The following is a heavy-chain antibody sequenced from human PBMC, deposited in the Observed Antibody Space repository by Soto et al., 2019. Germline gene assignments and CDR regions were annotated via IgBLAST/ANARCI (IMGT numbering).Heavy chain of an antibody. D-gene: IGHD3-10*01. Sequence: GVLRLSCAASGFTFSSYAMSWVRQAPGKGLEWVSAISGSGGSTYYADSVKGRFTISRDNSKNTLYLQMNSLRAEDTAAYYCAKDRSTYYLVPPLDPWGQGTLVTVSS. CDR1: GFTFSSYA. CDR2: ISGSGGST. J-gene: IGHJ5*02. CDR3: AKDRSTYYLVPPLDP. V-gene: IGHV3-23*01.